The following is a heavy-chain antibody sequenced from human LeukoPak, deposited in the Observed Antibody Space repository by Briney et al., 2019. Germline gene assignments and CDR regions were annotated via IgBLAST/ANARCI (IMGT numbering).Heavy chain of an antibody. CDR3: ATLNGPLFEY. J-gene: IGHJ4*01. Sequence: PGGSLRLSCAASGFTFSNYWMSWVRQAPGKGLEWVASIHQHGNEKYFVDSVRGLFTISRDNAKNSLYMQMSNLRAEDTAVYYGATLNGPLFEYWGQGTLVSVSS. CDR1: GFTFSNYW. D-gene: IGHD2-8*01. V-gene: IGHV3-7*01. CDR2: IHQHGNEK.